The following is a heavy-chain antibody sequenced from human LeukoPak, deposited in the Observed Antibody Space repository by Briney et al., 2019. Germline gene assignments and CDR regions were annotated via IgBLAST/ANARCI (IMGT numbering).Heavy chain of an antibody. CDR3: ARRNGHYDFWSGPDY. J-gene: IGHJ4*02. CDR1: GYSFTSYW. V-gene: IGHV5-51*01. CDR2: IYPGDSDT. D-gene: IGHD3-3*01. Sequence: HGESLKISCKGSGYSFTSYWIGWVRQMPGKGLEWMGIIYPGDSDTRYSPSFQGQVTISADKSISTAYPQWSSLKASDTAMYYCARRNGHYDFWSGPDYWGQGTLVTVSS.